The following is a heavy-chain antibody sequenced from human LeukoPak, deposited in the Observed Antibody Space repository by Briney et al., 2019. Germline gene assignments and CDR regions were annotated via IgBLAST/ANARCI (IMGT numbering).Heavy chain of an antibody. CDR2: IYYSGST. CDR1: GGSISSYY. D-gene: IGHD6-13*01. J-gene: IGHJ5*02. Sequence: PSETPSLTCTVSGGSISSYYWSWIRQPPGKGLEWIGYIYYSGSTYYNPSLKSRVTISVDTSKSQLSLRLSSVTASDTAMYYCARHHLIAAGGRDWFDPWGQGTLVTVSS. CDR3: ARHHLIAAGGRDWFDP. V-gene: IGHV4-59*08.